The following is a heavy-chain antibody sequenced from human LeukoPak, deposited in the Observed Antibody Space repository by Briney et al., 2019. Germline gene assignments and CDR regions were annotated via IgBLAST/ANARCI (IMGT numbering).Heavy chain of an antibody. J-gene: IGHJ4*02. CDR1: GYRFTSQW. D-gene: IGHD4-17*01. CDR2: IYPGDSDT. CDR3: ARHLVGLGDYPYYFDY. Sequence: KVSCKGSGYRFTSQWIGWVRQMPGKGLELMGIIYPGDSDTRYSPSFQGQVTISADKSISTAYLQWSSLKASDTAMYYCARHLVGLGDYPYYFDYWGQGTLVTVSS. V-gene: IGHV5-51*01.